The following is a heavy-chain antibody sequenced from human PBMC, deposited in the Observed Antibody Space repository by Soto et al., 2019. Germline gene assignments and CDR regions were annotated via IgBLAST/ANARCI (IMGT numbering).Heavy chain of an antibody. V-gene: IGHV4-34*01. D-gene: IGHD3-22*01. CDR2: INHSGST. CDR3: ARGISMIVVVQRDAPDKYYFDS. Sequence: KASETLSLTCAVYGGSFRGYYWSWIRQSPGKGLEWIGEINHSGSTNYNPPLKSRVTISVDTSKNQFSLKLSSVTAADTAVYYYARGISMIVVVQRDAPDKYYFDSWGQGTLVTVSS. CDR1: GGSFRGYY. J-gene: IGHJ4*02.